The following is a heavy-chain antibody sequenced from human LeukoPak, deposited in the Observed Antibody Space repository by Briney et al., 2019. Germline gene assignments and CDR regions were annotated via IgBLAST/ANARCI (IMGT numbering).Heavy chain of an antibody. CDR1: GFTFSSYS. CDR3: VRGRYCSSTSCYGHYYYGMDV. Sequence: PGGSLRLSCAASGFTFSSYSMNWVRQAPGKGLEWVSSISGSSSYIYYVDSVKGRFTISRDNAKNSLYLQMYSLRAEDTAVYYCVRGRYCSSTSCYGHYYYGMDVWGQGTTVTVSS. D-gene: IGHD2-2*01. CDR2: ISGSSSYI. J-gene: IGHJ6*02. V-gene: IGHV3-21*01.